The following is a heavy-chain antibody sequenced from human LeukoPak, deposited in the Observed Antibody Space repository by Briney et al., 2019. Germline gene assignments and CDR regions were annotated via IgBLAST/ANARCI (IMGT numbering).Heavy chain of an antibody. CDR3: ARHSSVLNSFDP. D-gene: IGHD3-22*01. CDR1: AYSFTNYW. J-gene: IGHJ5*02. CDR2: IDPGDSQT. Sequence: GESLKISCKGSAYSFTNYWMSWVRQMPGKGLEWTGRIDPGDSQTNYSPSFQGHVTISADKSISTAYLQWSSLKASDTAMYYCARHSSVLNSFDPWGQGTLVTVSS. V-gene: IGHV5-10-1*01.